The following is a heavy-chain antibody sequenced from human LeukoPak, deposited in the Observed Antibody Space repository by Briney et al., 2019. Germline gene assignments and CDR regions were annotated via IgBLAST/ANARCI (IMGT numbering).Heavy chain of an antibody. Sequence: SETLSLTCTVSGASISNGDYFWGWIRQPPGKGLEWIGEINHSGSTNYNPSLKSRVTISVDTSKNQFSLKLSSVTAADTAVYYCAKMTTRYYYYYYMDVWGKGTTVTISS. J-gene: IGHJ6*03. CDR2: INHSGST. D-gene: IGHD1-1*01. CDR3: AKMTTRYYYYYYMDV. CDR1: GASISNGDYF. V-gene: IGHV4-39*07.